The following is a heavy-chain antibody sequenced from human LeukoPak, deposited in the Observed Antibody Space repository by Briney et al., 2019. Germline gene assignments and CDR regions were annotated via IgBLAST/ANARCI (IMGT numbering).Heavy chain of an antibody. J-gene: IGHJ4*02. Sequence: SETLSLTCPVTGGSISSYYWSWIRQPAGKGLEWIGRIYTSGSTNYIPSLKSRVTMSVDTSKNQFSLKLSSVTAADTAVYYCAREGYSYGYPSTFDYWGQGTLVTVSS. D-gene: IGHD5-18*01. CDR3: AREGYSYGYPSTFDY. CDR2: IYTSGST. V-gene: IGHV4-4*07. CDR1: GGSISSYY.